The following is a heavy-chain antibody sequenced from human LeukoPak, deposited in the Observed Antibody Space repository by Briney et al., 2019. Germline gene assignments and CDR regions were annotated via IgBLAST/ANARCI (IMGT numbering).Heavy chain of an antibody. CDR3: ARGGLYSTVVPLDFDY. CDR2: IYHSGST. Sequence: PSETLSLTCTVSGGSISSGGYYWSWIRQPPGKGLEWIGYIYHSGSTYYNPSLKSRVTISVDRSKNQFSLKLSSVTAADTAVYYCARGGLYSTVVPLDFDYWGQGTLVTVSS. V-gene: IGHV4-30-2*01. D-gene: IGHD4-23*01. J-gene: IGHJ4*02. CDR1: GGSISSGGYY.